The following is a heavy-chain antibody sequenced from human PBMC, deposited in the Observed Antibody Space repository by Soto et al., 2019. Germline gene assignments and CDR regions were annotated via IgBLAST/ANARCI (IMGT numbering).Heavy chain of an antibody. CDR2: IQYTGGT. J-gene: IGHJ4*02. Sequence: SETLSLTCTVSGGSISSDYWSWIRQPPGKGLEWIGYIQYTGGTNYNPSLKSRVTLSVDTSKNQFSLKLNSVNAADTAMYYCARVGNYYFDDWGQGTLVTVSS. CDR1: GGSISSDY. D-gene: IGHD4-4*01. CDR3: ARVGNYYFDD. V-gene: IGHV4-59*01.